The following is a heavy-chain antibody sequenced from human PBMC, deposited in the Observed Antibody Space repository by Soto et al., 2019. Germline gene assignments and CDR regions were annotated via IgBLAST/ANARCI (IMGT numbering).Heavy chain of an antibody. Sequence: SVKVSCKASGGTFSRYAISWVRQAPGQGLEWMGWIVPIVGTANYAQKFQGRVTITADESTSTAYMELSSLRSEDTAVYYCARDTTALNGFDYWGPGTLGTLSP. V-gene: IGHV1-69*13. CDR3: ARDTTALNGFDY. D-gene: IGHD1-1*01. J-gene: IGHJ4*02. CDR2: IVPIVGTA. CDR1: GGTFSRYA.